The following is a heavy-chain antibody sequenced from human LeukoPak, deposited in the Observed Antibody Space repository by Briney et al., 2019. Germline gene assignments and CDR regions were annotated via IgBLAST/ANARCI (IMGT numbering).Heavy chain of an antibody. CDR1: VFTVNTNY. CDR2: IYSGGNT. D-gene: IGHD7-27*01. J-gene: IGHJ3*02. V-gene: IGHV3-53*01. CDR3: TRYWGSGNAFDI. Sequence: PAGSLSLSCAASVFTVNTNYISWARHARGKGLEWVSIIYSGGNTYYADSVKGRFTISRDNSKNTLYLQMNTLRVEDTAMYYCTRYWGSGNAFDIWGQGTMVTVSS.